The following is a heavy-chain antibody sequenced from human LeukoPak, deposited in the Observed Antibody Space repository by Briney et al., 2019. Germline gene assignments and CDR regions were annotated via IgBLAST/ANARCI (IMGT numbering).Heavy chain of an antibody. Sequence: PGGSLRLSCAASGFTFSSYSMNWVHQAPGKGLEWVANIKEDGTEKYYVDSVKGRFTISRDNARSSLYLQMNSLRAGDTAVYYCARLLAYGSGAEAFDYWGQGTLVTVSS. D-gene: IGHD3-10*01. V-gene: IGHV3-7*01. CDR1: GFTFSSYS. CDR3: ARLLAYGSGAEAFDY. CDR2: IKEDGTEK. J-gene: IGHJ4*02.